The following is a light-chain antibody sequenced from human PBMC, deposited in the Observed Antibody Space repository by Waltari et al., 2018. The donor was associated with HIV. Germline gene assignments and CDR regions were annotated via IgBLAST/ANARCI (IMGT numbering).Light chain of an antibody. V-gene: IGLV2-23*02. Sequence: QSALTQPASVSGSPGQSITISCTGTNSDVGNYNLFSWYRQPPDTAPNLLIFEVTRRPSGVSDRFSGSKSGNTASLTISGLQAEDEADYYCCSYAGSDTLVFGGGTKLTVL. J-gene: IGLJ3*02. CDR2: EVT. CDR3: CSYAGSDTLV. CDR1: NSDVGNYNL.